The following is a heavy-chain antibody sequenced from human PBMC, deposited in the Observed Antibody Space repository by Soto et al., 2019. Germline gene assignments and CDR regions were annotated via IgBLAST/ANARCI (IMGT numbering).Heavy chain of an antibody. CDR3: SKVPPFILGSPF. J-gene: IGHJ4*02. D-gene: IGHD2-21*01. CDR2: ITGSGGAM. Sequence: QTGGSLRLSCTASGFDFSGSEMNWFRQAPGKGLEWVAYITGSGGAMFHADSVKGRFSISRDNAKNSLFLEMNNLTADDAGLYYCSKVPPFILGSPFWGQGTLLTVSS. V-gene: IGHV3-48*03. CDR1: GFDFSGSE.